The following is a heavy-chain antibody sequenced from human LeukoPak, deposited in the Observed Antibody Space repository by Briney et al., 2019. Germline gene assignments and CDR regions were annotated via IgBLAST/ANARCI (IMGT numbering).Heavy chain of an antibody. Sequence: GASVKVSCKASGGTFSSYATSWVRQAPGQGLEWMGGIIPIFGTANYAQKFQGRVTITADESTSTAYIELSSLRSEDTAVYYCARAPYYYDSSGPFDYWGQGTLVTVSS. CDR3: ARAPYYYDSSGPFDY. V-gene: IGHV1-69*13. J-gene: IGHJ4*02. D-gene: IGHD3-22*01. CDR2: IIPIFGTA. CDR1: GGTFSSYA.